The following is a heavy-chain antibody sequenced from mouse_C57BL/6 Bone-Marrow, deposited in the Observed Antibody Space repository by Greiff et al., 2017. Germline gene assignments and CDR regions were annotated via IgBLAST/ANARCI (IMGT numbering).Heavy chain of an antibody. Sequence: QVQLKQPGAELVKPGASVKMSCKASGYTFTSYWITWVKQRPGQGLEWIGDIYPGSGSTNYNEKFKSKATLTVDTSSSTAYMQLSSLTSEDSAVYYWARASDGYYYAMDYWGQGTSVTVSS. V-gene: IGHV1-55*01. CDR3: ARASDGYYYAMDY. CDR1: GYTFTSYW. D-gene: IGHD2-3*01. CDR2: IYPGSGST. J-gene: IGHJ4*01.